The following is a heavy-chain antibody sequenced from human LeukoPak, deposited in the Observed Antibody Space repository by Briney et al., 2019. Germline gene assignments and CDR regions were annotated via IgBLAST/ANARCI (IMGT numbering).Heavy chain of an antibody. Sequence: PGGSLRLSCAASGFTFSSYGMHWGRQAPGKGLGWVAVISYDGSNKYYADSVKGRLTISRDNSKNTLYLQMNSLRAEDTAVYYCAKDLEVSEWELTGIDYWGQGTLVTVSS. CDR3: AKDLEVSEWELTGIDY. CDR1: GFTFSSYG. J-gene: IGHJ4*02. V-gene: IGHV3-30*18. D-gene: IGHD3-3*01. CDR2: ISYDGSNK.